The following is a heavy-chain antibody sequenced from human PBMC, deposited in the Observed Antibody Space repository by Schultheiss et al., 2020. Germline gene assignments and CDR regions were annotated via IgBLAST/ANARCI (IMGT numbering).Heavy chain of an antibody. Sequence: WGSLRLSCAASGFTFSSYGMHWVRQAPGKGLEWVAVISYDGSNKYYADSVKGRFTISRDNSKNTLYLQMNSLRAEDTAVYYCAKDRIAAALDYWGQGTLVTVS. J-gene: IGHJ4*02. D-gene: IGHD6-13*01. CDR1: GFTFSSYG. CDR3: AKDRIAAALDY. V-gene: IGHV3-30*18. CDR2: ISYDGSNK.